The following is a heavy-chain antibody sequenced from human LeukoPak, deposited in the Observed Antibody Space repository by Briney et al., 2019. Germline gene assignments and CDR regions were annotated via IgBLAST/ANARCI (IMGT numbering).Heavy chain of an antibody. J-gene: IGHJ6*02. D-gene: IGHD2-2*01. CDR2: MNPNSGNT. Sequence: GASVKVSCKASGYTFTSYDINWVRQATGQGLEWMGWMNPNSGNTGYAQKFQGRVTMTRNTSISTAYMELSSLRSEDMAVYYCARGPLIVVVPAATQYYYYYGMDVWGQGTTVTVSS. V-gene: IGHV1-8*01. CDR3: ARGPLIVVVPAATQYYYYYGMDV. CDR1: GYTFTSYD.